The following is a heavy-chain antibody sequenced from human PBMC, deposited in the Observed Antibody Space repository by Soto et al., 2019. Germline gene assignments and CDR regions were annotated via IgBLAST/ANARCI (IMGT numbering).Heavy chain of an antibody. V-gene: IGHV1-8*01. D-gene: IGHD5-18*01. CDR1: GYTFTSYD. CDR3: ARQSGGYSYGYEWGYYFDY. J-gene: IGHJ4*02. CDR2: MNPNSGNT. Sequence: GASVKVSCKASGYTFTSYDINWVRQATGQGLEWMGWMNPNSGNTGYAQKFQGRVTMTRNTSISTAYMELSSLRSEDTAVYYCARQSGGYSYGYEWGYYFDYWGQGTLVTVSS.